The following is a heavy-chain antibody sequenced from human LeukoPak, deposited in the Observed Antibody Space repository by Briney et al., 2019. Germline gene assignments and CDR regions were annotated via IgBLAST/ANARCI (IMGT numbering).Heavy chain of an antibody. CDR1: GYSLTSYW. CDR2: IYSGDSDT. CDR3: ARPSWDYASEDHAFDI. D-gene: IGHD1-7*01. Sequence: SLNISCKGSGYSLTSYWLGWVRPMPGEGLEWKGIIYSGDSDTRYSPSFQGQITISADKSISTAYLQWSSLKASDTAMYYCARPSWDYASEDHAFDIWGQGTMVTVSS. V-gene: IGHV5-51*01. J-gene: IGHJ3*02.